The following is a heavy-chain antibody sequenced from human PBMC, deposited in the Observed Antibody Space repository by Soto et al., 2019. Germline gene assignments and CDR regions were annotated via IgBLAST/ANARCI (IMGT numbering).Heavy chain of an antibody. CDR3: AATGGHYFGLDV. Sequence: VKKPGASVKVXXNSSDXXXXXXXINWVRRAXXXXLEWMGWISGYNGNTKYAQKFQDRVTMSADTSTRTAYMEMRSLTSDDTAVYFCAATGGHYFGLDVWGQGTTVTVSS. CDR2: ISGYNGNT. J-gene: IGHJ6*02. V-gene: IGHV1-18*01. D-gene: IGHD2-8*02. CDR1: DXXXXXXX.